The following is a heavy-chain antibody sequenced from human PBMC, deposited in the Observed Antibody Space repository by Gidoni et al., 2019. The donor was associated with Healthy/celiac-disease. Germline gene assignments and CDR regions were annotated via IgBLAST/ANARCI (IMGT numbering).Heavy chain of an antibody. J-gene: IGHJ4*02. CDR3: ARVGFPSGWYSGLYYFDY. CDR1: GGSFSGYY. V-gene: IGHV4-34*01. Sequence: QVQLQQWGAGLLKPSETLSLTCAVSGGSFSGYYWSWSRQPPGKGLEWIGEINHSGSTNYTPSLKSRVTISVDTSKNQFSLKLSSVTAADTAVYYCARVGFPSGWYSGLYYFDYWGQGTLVTVSS. D-gene: IGHD6-19*01. CDR2: INHSGST.